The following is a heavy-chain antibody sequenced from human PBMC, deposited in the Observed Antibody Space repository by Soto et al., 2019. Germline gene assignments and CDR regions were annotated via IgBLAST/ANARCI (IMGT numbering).Heavy chain of an antibody. CDR2: ISYDGSNK. J-gene: IGHJ4*02. Sequence: QVQLVESGGGVVQPGRSLRLSCAASGFTFSSYAMHWVRQAPGKGLEWVAVISYDGSNKYYADSVKGRFTISRDNSKNTLYLQMNSLRAEDTAVYYCARDGPYFDYWGQGTLLTVSS. CDR1: GFTFSSYA. V-gene: IGHV3-30-3*01. CDR3: ARDGPYFDY.